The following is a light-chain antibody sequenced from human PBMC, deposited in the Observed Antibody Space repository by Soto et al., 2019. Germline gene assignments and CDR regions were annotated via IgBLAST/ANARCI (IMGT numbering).Light chain of an antibody. J-gene: IGKJ4*01. V-gene: IGKV3-15*01. Sequence: EIGRTQAPATLSVSPGERATLSCMASQSVSSNLAWYQQKPGQAPRLLIYGASTRATGIPARFSGSGSGTEFTLTISSLQSEDFAVYYCQQYNNWPLTFGGGTKVDIK. CDR3: QQYNNWPLT. CDR1: QSVSSN. CDR2: GAS.